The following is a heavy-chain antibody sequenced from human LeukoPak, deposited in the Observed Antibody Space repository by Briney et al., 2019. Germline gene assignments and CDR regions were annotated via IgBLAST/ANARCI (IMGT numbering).Heavy chain of an antibody. V-gene: IGHV3-33*01. CDR2: VLPDGRTK. CDR1: GFTFSDYG. J-gene: IGHJ4*02. Sequence: GRSLRLSCAASGFTFSDYGMHWVRQAPGKGLEWVAFVLPDGRTKYYADSVKGRFAISRDDSKNTVDLEMNSLRVEDTAVYYCVRDGDSSSWNFDYWGQGSLVTLSS. CDR3: VRDGDSSSWNFDY. D-gene: IGHD6-13*01.